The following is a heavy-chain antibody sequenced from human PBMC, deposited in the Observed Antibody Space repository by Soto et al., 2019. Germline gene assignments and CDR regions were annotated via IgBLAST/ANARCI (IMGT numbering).Heavy chain of an antibody. Sequence: QITLRESGPTLVKPTQTLTLTCTFSGFSLISSGLAVGWIRQPPGKALEWLALIYWNDDKLYSPSLKSRLTVTKVPAKNQVVPTLTDMDPVDTGTYYCGHRLNNSPLGVDIWGQGTMVSVSS. CDR3: GHRLNNSPLGVDI. V-gene: IGHV2-5*01. J-gene: IGHJ3*02. CDR1: GFSLISSGLA. CDR2: IYWNDDK. D-gene: IGHD1-20*01.